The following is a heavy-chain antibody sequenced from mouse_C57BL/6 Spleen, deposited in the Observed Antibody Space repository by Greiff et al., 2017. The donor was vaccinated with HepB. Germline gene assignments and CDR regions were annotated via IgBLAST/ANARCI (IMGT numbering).Heavy chain of an antibody. CDR3: GAPSYYGSSEFAY. Sequence: EVQLQQSGPELVKPGASVKISCKASGYTFTDYYMNWVKQSHGKSLEWIGDINPNNGGTSYNQKFKGKATLTVDKSSSTAYMELRSLTSEDSAVYYCGAPSYYGSSEFAYWGQGTLVTVSA. J-gene: IGHJ3*01. CDR2: INPNNGGT. D-gene: IGHD1-1*01. CDR1: GYTFTDYY. V-gene: IGHV1-26*01.